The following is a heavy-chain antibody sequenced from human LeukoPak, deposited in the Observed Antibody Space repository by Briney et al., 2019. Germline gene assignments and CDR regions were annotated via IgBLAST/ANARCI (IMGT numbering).Heavy chain of an antibody. Sequence: PSETLSLTCTVSGYSISSGYYWGWIRQPPGKGLEWIGSIYHSGSTYYNPSLKSRVTISVDTSKNQFSLKLSSVTAADTAVYYCARDHQYSYGSDYWGQGTLVTVSS. CDR3: ARDHQYSYGSDY. J-gene: IGHJ4*02. V-gene: IGHV4-38-2*02. D-gene: IGHD5-18*01. CDR1: GYSISSGYY. CDR2: IYHSGST.